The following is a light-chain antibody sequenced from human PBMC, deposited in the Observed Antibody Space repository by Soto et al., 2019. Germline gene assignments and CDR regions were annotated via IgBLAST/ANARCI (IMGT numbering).Light chain of an antibody. V-gene: IGKV1-8*01. CDR3: QQYYSYPLT. CDR1: QGISSY. CDR2: AAS. Sequence: AIRMTQSPSSVSASTGDRVTITCRASQGISSYLAWYQQKPGKAPKLLISAASTLQSGVPSRFSGSGSWTDFTLTINCLQSEDFATYYCQQYYSYPLTFAGGTKVAIK. J-gene: IGKJ4*01.